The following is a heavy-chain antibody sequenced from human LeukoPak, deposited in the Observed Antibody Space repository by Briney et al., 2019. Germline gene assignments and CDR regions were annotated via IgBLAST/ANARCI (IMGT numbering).Heavy chain of an antibody. CDR1: GFSVTSNY. Sequence: PGGSLSLSCTASGFSVTSNYMNWVRQAPGQGLEWVSLIYSDGSTYHADSVKGRFTISRDKSNNMVYLQMNNLRVEDTAMYYCTRDPPAVLLGTYGWGQGALVTVSS. CDR3: TRDPPAVLLGTYG. CDR2: IYSDGST. V-gene: IGHV3-66*01. J-gene: IGHJ4*02. D-gene: IGHD2/OR15-2a*01.